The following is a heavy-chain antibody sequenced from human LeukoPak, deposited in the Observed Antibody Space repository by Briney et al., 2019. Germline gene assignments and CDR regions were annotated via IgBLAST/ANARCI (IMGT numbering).Heavy chain of an antibody. CDR1: GGSLSSYY. J-gene: IGHJ4*02. Sequence: SETLSLTCTVSGGSLSSYYWSWIRQPPGKGLEWIGRIHSSGSTHYNPSLKSRVTMSLDTSKNQFSLKLTSVTAADTAVYYCARDNDFFDYWGQGTLVTVSS. V-gene: IGHV4-4*07. CDR2: IHSSGST. CDR3: ARDNDFFDY.